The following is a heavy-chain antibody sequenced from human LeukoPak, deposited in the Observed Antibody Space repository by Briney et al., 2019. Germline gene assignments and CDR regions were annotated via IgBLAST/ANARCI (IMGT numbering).Heavy chain of an antibody. CDR3: AKDYYDSRGYYYVDDAFDI. Sequence: PGGSLRLSCAASGFTFSSYGMHWVRQAPGKGLEWVAVISYDGSNKYYADSVKGRFTISRDNSKNTLYLQMNSLRAEDTAVYYCAKDYYDSRGYYYVDDAFDIWGQGTMVTVSS. CDR1: GFTFSSYG. CDR2: ISYDGSNK. V-gene: IGHV3-30*18. J-gene: IGHJ3*02. D-gene: IGHD3-22*01.